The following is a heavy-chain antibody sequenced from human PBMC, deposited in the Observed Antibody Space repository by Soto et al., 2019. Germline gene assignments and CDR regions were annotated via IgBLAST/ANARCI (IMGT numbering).Heavy chain of an antibody. CDR3: ARKQYGDYASYYYGMDV. J-gene: IGHJ6*02. CDR2: IIPIFGTA. Sequence: ASVKVSCKASGGTFSSYAISWVRQAPGQGLEWMGGIIPIFGTANYAQKFQGRVTITADESTSTAYMELSSLRSEDTAVYYCARKQYGDYASYYYGMDVWGQGTTVTVSS. CDR1: GGTFSSYA. V-gene: IGHV1-69*13. D-gene: IGHD4-17*01.